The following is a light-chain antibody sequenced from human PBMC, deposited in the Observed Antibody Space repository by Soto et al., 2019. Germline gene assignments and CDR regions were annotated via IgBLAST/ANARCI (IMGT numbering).Light chain of an antibody. CDR3: QQYHSYSWT. V-gene: IGKV1-5*01. CDR1: QSISVW. CDR2: DAS. J-gene: IGKJ1*01. Sequence: DIQMTQSPSTLSASVGDRVTITCRASQSISVWLAWYQQKPGKAPNLLIYDASNLESGVPSRFSGSRSGTEFTLTISSLEPDDFATYYCQQYHSYSWTFGQGTKVEIE.